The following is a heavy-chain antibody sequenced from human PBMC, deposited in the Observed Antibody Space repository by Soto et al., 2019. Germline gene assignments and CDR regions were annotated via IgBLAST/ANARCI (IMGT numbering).Heavy chain of an antibody. V-gene: IGHV4-30-4*01. CDR3: AACVGAYWDFDL. CDR2: LYNSGTT. Sequence: QVQLQESGPGLVKPSETLSLTCTVSGGSISSGDYYWSWIRQPPGTGLEWIGYLYNSGTTFYNPSLKSRVTISLDTSKTQFSLKLTSVTAADTAVYYCAACVGAYWDFDLWGRGTLVTVSS. J-gene: IGHJ2*01. D-gene: IGHD2-15*01. CDR1: GGSISSGDYY.